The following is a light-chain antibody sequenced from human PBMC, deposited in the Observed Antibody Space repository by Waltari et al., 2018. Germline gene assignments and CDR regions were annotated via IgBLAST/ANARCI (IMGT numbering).Light chain of an antibody. CDR1: QRISSY. CDR2: AAY. J-gene: IGKJ2*01. Sequence: DIQMTQSPSSLSASVGDRVTITCRASQRISSYLNWYQQKPGKAPNLLIYAAYSLQSGVPSRFSGSGSGTDFTLTISSLQPEDSATYYCQQSYKTPYTFGQGTKLEIK. V-gene: IGKV1-39*01. CDR3: QQSYKTPYT.